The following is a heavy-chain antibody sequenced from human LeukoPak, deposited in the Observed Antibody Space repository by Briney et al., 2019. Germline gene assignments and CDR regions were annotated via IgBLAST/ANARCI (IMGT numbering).Heavy chain of an antibody. J-gene: IGHJ4*02. V-gene: IGHV3-48*03. CDR2: INSGGGTI. CDR1: GFKISNFE. CDR3: ARGGDWTSDY. D-gene: IGHD2-21*02. Sequence: PGGSLRLSCAASGFKISNFEMNWVRQAPGKGLEWVSYINSGGGTIYYADSVEGRFTISRDNAKNSLYLQMNSLRAEDTATYYCARGGDWTSDYWGPGTLATVSS.